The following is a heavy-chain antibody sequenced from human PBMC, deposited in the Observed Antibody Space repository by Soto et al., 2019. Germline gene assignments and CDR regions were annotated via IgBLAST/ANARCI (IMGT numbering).Heavy chain of an antibody. CDR2: ISSSSSTI. J-gene: IGHJ4*02. Sequence: EVQLVESGGGLVQPAGSLRLSCAAYRFNFSSYSMNWVRQAPGKGPEWVSYISSSSSTIYYVDSVKGRFTISRDNAKNSLYLQMNSLRAEDTAVYYCARANYYGSPGYFDYWGQGTLVTVSS. V-gene: IGHV3-48*01. CDR1: RFNFSSYS. CDR3: ARANYYGSPGYFDY. D-gene: IGHD3-10*01.